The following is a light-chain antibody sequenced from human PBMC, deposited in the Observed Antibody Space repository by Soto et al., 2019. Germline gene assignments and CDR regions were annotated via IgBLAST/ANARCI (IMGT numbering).Light chain of an antibody. CDR1: QSLVHSEGNTY. J-gene: IGKJ2*01. V-gene: IGKV2-24*01. Sequence: MVMTQTPLSSPVTLGQPASISCRSSQSLVHSEGNTYLIWLQQRPGQPPRLLIYMIPNRFSGVPDRFSGSGAGTDFTLKISRVEAEDVGVYYCMQATQPYTFGQGTKLEIK. CDR2: MIP. CDR3: MQATQPYT.